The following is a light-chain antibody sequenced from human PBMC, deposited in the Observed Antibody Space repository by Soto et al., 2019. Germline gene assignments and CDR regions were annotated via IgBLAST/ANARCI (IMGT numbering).Light chain of an antibody. J-gene: IGKJ1*01. CDR1: QSIGGF. Sequence: IQLTQSPSSLSVSVGDRVTITCRASQSIGGFLNWYQQKLGKAPKLLIYAASSLQSGVPSRFSGSGSGTDFTLTISSLQPEDFATYYCQQSYSTLWTFGQGTKVDIK. CDR3: QQSYSTLWT. CDR2: AAS. V-gene: IGKV1-39*01.